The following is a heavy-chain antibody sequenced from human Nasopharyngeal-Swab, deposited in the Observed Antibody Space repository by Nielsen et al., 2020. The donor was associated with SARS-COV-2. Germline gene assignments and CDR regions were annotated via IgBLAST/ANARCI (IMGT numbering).Heavy chain of an antibody. CDR3: ARDSSGWVYGMDV. Sequence: SETLSLTCAVSGGSISSSNWWRWVRQPPGKGLEWIGEIYHSGSTNYSPSLKSRVTISVDKSKNQFSLKLSSVTAADTAVYYCARDSSGWVYGMDVWGQGTTVTVSS. D-gene: IGHD6-19*01. CDR1: GGSISSSNW. J-gene: IGHJ6*02. V-gene: IGHV4-4*02. CDR2: IYHSGST.